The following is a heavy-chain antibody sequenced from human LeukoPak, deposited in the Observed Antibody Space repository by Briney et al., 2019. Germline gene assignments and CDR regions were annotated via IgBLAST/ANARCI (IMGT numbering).Heavy chain of an antibody. D-gene: IGHD3-3*01. CDR1: GFTFSSYW. V-gene: IGHV3-7*01. J-gene: IGHJ3*02. Sequence: GGSLRLSCAASGFTFSSYWMSWVRQAPGKGLEWVANIKQDGSEKYYVDSVKGRFTISRDNTKNSLYLQMNSLRAEDTAVYYCASSITIFGVVRGLDAFDIWGQGTMVTVSS. CDR3: ASSITIFGVVRGLDAFDI. CDR2: IKQDGSEK.